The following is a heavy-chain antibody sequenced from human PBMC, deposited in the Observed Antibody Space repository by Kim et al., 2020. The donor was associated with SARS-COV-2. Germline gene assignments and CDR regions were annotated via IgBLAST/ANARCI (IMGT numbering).Heavy chain of an antibody. CDR3: TKKIDAAYGGNSYY. D-gene: IGHD4-17*01. Sequence: YADSVKGRITISRNNSKNTLYLQMNTLRAEDTALYYCTKKIDAAYGGNSYYWGQGTLVTVSS. J-gene: IGHJ4*02. V-gene: IGHV3-30*02.